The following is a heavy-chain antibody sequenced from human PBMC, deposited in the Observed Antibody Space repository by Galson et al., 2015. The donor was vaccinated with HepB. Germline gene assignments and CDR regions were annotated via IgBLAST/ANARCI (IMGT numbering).Heavy chain of an antibody. CDR2: ISSSSSYI. D-gene: IGHD2-2*01. Sequence: SLRLSCAASGFTFSSYSMNWVRQAPGKGLEWVSSISSSSSYICYADSVKGRFTISRDNAKNSLYLQMNSLRAEGTAVYYCARATMAYCSSSSCFLFDCWGQGTLVTVSS. CDR3: ARATMAYCSSSSCFLFDC. V-gene: IGHV3-21*04. J-gene: IGHJ4*02. CDR1: GFTFSSYS.